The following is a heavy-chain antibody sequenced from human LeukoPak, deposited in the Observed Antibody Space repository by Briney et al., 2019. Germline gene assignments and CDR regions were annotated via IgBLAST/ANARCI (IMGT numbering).Heavy chain of an antibody. J-gene: IGHJ3*02. CDR3: ARESYYYDSSGYYDAFDI. Sequence: SQTLSLTCAVSGGSISSGGSSWSWIRQPPGKGLEWIGYIYHSGSTYYNPSLKSRVTISVDRSKNQFSLKLSSVTAADTAVYYCARESYYYDSSGYYDAFDIWGQGTMVTVSS. D-gene: IGHD3-22*01. CDR1: GGSISSGGSS. CDR2: IYHSGST. V-gene: IGHV4-30-2*01.